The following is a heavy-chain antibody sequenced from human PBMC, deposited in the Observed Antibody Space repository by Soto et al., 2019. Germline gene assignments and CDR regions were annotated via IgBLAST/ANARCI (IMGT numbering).Heavy chain of an antibody. CDR1: GGSFSGYF. CDR2: IFHGGST. J-gene: IGHJ4*02. CDR3: ARPHYDSNTFYYFFDY. V-gene: IGHV4-34*12. Sequence: SETLSLTCAVYGGSFSGYFWSWIRQPPGKGLEWIGEIFHGGSTNYSPSLKSRVTISVDTSKNQFSLELSSVTAADTAVYYCARPHYDSNTFYYFFDYWGQGTLVTVSS. D-gene: IGHD3-22*01.